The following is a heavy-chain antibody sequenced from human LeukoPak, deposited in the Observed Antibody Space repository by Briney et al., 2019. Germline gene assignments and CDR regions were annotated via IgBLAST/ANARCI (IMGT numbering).Heavy chain of an antibody. CDR3: ARERYSNYVYYYYGMDV. CDR2: ISAYNGNT. V-gene: IGHV1-18*01. CDR1: XYTFTSYG. D-gene: IGHD4-4*01. J-gene: IGHJ6*02. Sequence: SVKVSCKXSXYTFTSYGISWVRQAPGQGLEWMGWISAYNGNTNYAQKLQGRVTMTTDTSTSTAYMELRSLRSDDTAVYYCARERYSNYVYYYYGMDVWGQGTTVTVSS.